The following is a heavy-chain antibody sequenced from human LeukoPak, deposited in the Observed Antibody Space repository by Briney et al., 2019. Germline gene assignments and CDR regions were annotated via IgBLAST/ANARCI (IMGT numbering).Heavy chain of an antibody. V-gene: IGHV4-38-2*02. D-gene: IGHD5-18*01. CDR1: GYSISSGYY. Sequence: PSETLSLTCTVSGYSISSGYYWGWIRQPPGKGLEWIGSIYHSGSTYYNPSLKSRVTISVDTSKNQFSLKLSSVTAADTAVYYCARAMDTAMVMFDYWGQGTLVTVSS. CDR2: IYHSGST. CDR3: ARAMDTAMVMFDY. J-gene: IGHJ4*02.